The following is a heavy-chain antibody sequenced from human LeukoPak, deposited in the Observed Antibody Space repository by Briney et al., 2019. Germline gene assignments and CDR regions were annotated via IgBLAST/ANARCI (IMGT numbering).Heavy chain of an antibody. CDR1: GFTFSSYA. Sequence: GGSLRLSCAASGFTFSSYAMSWVRQAPGKGLEWVSAISGSGGSTYYADSVKSRFTISRDNSKNTLYLQMNSLRAEDTAVYYCAKTLRGVYSYFDYWGQGTLVTVSS. CDR3: AKTLRGVYSYFDY. J-gene: IGHJ4*02. V-gene: IGHV3-23*01. CDR2: ISGSGGST. D-gene: IGHD6-13*01.